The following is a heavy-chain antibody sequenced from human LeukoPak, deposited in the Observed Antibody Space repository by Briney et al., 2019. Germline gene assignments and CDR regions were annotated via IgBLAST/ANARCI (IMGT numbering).Heavy chain of an antibody. CDR2: INSKSGGR. V-gene: IGHV1-2*06. CDR1: GYTFTAYD. Sequence: GASVKVSCKASGYTFTAYDIHWVRQAPGQGLEWMGPINSKSGGRSYAAKFQGRVTMTRDTSISTAYMDLTSLTSDDTAVYYCARDYRTPWDYYDSSAFDYWGHGTLVTVSS. J-gene: IGHJ4*01. CDR3: ARDYRTPWDYYDSSAFDY. D-gene: IGHD3-22*01.